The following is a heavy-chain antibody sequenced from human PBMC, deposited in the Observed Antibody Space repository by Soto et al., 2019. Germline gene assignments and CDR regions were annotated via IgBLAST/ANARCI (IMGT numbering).Heavy chain of an antibody. J-gene: IGHJ4*02. CDR3: ARGARSDY. D-gene: IGHD6-6*01. CDR1: GFTVSGNY. CDR2: IYSGGTT. Sequence: ESGGGLVQPGGSLTLSCAASGFTVSGNYMSWVRQAPGKGLEWVSVIYSGGTTYYADSVKGRFTISRDNSKNTLYLQMNSLGAEDTPVYYCARGARSDYWGQGSLVTVSS. V-gene: IGHV3-66*01.